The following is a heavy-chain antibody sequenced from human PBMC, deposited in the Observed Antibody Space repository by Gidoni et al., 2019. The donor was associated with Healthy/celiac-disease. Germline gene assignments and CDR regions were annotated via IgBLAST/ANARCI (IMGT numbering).Heavy chain of an antibody. V-gene: IGHV1-69*17. CDR3: ARVLGAGTTPLLYGMDV. CDR2: IIPIFGIA. J-gene: IGHJ6*02. Sequence: QVQLVQSGAAVKKPGSSVKVSCKASGGTFSSYAISWVRQAPGQGLEWMGGIIPIFGIANYAQKFQGRVTITADKSTSTAYMELSSLRSEDTAVYYCARVLGAGTTPLLYGMDVWGQGTTVTVSS. D-gene: IGHD1-7*01. CDR1: GGTFSSYA.